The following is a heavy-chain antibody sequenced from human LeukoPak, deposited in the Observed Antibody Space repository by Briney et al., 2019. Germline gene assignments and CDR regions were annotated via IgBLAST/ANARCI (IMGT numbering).Heavy chain of an antibody. CDR3: TQCDLCENRGYASLFDQ. CDR2: VTGDGEST. J-gene: IGHJ4*02. V-gene: IGHV3-23*01. Sequence: GGSLRLSCVASGFTFSAYAMSWVRQTPGKGLQRVTGVTGDGESTYYIDSVKGRFTISRDNSKNTLYVQMNNLRAVDTALYYCTQCDLCENRGYASLFDQWGQGTVVTVSS. CDR1: GFTFSAYA. D-gene: IGHD5-12*01.